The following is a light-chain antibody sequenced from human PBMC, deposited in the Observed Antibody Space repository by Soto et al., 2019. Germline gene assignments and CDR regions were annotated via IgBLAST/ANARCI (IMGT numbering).Light chain of an antibody. J-gene: IGKJ2*01. CDR2: DIS. V-gene: IGKV3-11*01. CDR1: QTISRH. Sequence: EIVLTQSPATLSLSPGETATISCRASQTISRHLAWYQRKPGQAPRLLIYDISYRDTGVPARFSGSGSGTDFTLPISSLEPEESAVYYCQQRIWPRITFGQGTRLEIK. CDR3: QQRIWPRIT.